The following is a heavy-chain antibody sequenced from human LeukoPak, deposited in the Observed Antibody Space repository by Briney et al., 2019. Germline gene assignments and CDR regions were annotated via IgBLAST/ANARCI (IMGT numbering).Heavy chain of an antibody. CDR1: GYSISSGYY. D-gene: IGHD1-1*01. V-gene: IGHV4-38-2*01. J-gene: IGHJ3*02. CDR3: ATLYNWNGATTRAFDS. CDR2: IYHSGST. Sequence: SETLSLTCAVPGYSISSGYYWGWLRQPPGKVLEWFGSIYHSGSTYYDPSLKSRVTISVDTSKNQFSLKLSSVTAADTAVYYCATLYNWNGATTRAFDSWGQGTMVSVSS.